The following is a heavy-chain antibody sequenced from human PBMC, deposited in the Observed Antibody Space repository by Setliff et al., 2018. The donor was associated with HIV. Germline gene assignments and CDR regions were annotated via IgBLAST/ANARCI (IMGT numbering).Heavy chain of an antibody. Sequence: ASVKVSCKPSGYSFTNHYMHWVRQAPGQGLDWMGVINPTGGSTRNTQKFQGRVAMTRDTSTSTVYMELSSLRSEDTAVYYCASAGAWQRNALDIWGQGTMVTVSS. CDR2: INPTGGST. D-gene: IGHD5-12*01. V-gene: IGHV1-46*01. CDR1: GYSFTNHY. CDR3: ASAGAWQRNALDI. J-gene: IGHJ3*02.